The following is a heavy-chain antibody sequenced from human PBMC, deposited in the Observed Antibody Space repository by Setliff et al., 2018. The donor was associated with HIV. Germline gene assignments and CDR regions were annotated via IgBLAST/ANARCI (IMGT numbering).Heavy chain of an antibody. V-gene: IGHV4-59*02. Sequence: PSETLSLTCTVSGASVNSHYWAWIRQPPGKGLEWIGSLYYSGNTNYNPSLKSRVTISADTSKNQFSLKLRSVTAADTAVYYCARGGTSSNWFDPWGQGTLVTVSS. CDR1: GASVNSHY. CDR2: LYYSGNT. CDR3: ARGGTSSNWFDP. D-gene: IGHD1-26*01. J-gene: IGHJ5*02.